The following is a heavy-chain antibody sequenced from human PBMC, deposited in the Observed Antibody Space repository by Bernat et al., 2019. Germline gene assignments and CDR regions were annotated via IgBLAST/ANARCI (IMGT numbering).Heavy chain of an antibody. CDR3: ARPNWNDLRGSFDI. CDR1: RFTFSTYW. V-gene: IGHV3-74*01. J-gene: IGHJ3*02. D-gene: IGHD1-1*01. CDR2: INSDGTNT. Sequence: EVQLVESGGGLVQPGGSLRLSCAASRFTFSTYWMNWVRQPPGKGLEWVSRINSDGTNTGYADSVKGRFTISRDNAKNTLYLQMNSLRAEDTAVYYCARPNWNDLRGSFDIWGQGTMVTVSS.